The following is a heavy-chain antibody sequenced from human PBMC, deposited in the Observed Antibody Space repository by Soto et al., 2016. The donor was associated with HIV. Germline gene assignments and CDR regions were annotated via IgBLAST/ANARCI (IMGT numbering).Heavy chain of an antibody. CDR1: GFTFTNAW. Sequence: EVQLVESGGGLVKPGGSLRLSCAGSGFTFTNAWMTWVRQAPGKGLEWVGRIKSRGDGGATDYAAAVRGRFTMSREDSTNTLYLQMNSLKTEDTAVYFCTTMALPVTGLFQGVFSNMDVWGKGTTVIVSS. CDR2: IKSRGDGGAT. J-gene: IGHJ6*03. D-gene: IGHD3-9*01. CDR3: TTMALPVTGLFQGVFSNMDV. V-gene: IGHV3-15*01.